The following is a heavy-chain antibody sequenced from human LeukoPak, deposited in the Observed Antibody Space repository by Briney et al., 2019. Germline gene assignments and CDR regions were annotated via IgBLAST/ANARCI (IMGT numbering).Heavy chain of an antibody. CDR3: AKHSGGWYGDAFDI. CDR1: GLTFSSYA. CDR2: ISGSGGST. Sequence: GGSLRLSCAASGLTFSSYALSWVRQPPGKGLERVSAISGSGGSTNFADSVKGRFTISRDNSKNTLYLQMNSLRAEDTALYYCAKHSGGWYGDAFDIWGHGTMVAVSS. D-gene: IGHD6-19*01. J-gene: IGHJ3*02. V-gene: IGHV3-23*01.